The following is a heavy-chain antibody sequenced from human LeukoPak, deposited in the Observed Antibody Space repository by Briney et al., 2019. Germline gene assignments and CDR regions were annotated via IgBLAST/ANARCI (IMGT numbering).Heavy chain of an antibody. V-gene: IGHV4-34*01. Sequence: SETLSLTCAVXGXXXXXXXXXXXXXPXXXXLXXXXXIXHXGXTXYNPSLKXRXTISVDTSKNQFSLKLSSVTAAXTAVYYCARGGPIAAADYWGQGTLVTVSS. J-gene: IGHJ4*02. CDR2: IXHXGXT. CDR3: ARGGPIAAADY. CDR1: GXXXXXXX. D-gene: IGHD6-13*01.